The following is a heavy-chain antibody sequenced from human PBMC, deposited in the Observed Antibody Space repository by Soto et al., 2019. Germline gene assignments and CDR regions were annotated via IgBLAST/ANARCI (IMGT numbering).Heavy chain of an antibody. CDR2: INHSGST. V-gene: IGHV4-34*01. J-gene: IGHJ6*03. CDR3: ARGVSYCSSTSCYVAVGYYYYYYMDV. Sequence: QVQLQQWGAGLLKPSETLSLTCAVYGGSFSGYYWSWIRQPPGKGLEWIGEINHSGSTNYNPSLKSRVTISVDPSKNQCSLKLSSVTAADTAVYYCARGVSYCSSTSCYVAVGYYYYYYMDVWGKGTTVTVSS. CDR1: GGSFSGYY. D-gene: IGHD2-2*01.